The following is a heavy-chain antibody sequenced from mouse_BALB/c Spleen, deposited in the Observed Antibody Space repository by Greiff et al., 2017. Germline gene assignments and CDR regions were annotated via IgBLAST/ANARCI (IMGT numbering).Heavy chain of an antibody. Sequence: DVKLQESGPSLVKPSQTLSLTCSVTGDSITSGYWNWIRKFPGNKLEYMGYISYSGSTYYNPSLKSRISITRDTSKNQYYLQLNSVTTEDTATYYCAREGKNYGLSYYFDYWGQGTTLTVSS. CDR3: AREGKNYGLSYYFDY. CDR2: ISYSGST. CDR1: GDSITSGY. D-gene: IGHD1-1*02. V-gene: IGHV3-8*02. J-gene: IGHJ2*01.